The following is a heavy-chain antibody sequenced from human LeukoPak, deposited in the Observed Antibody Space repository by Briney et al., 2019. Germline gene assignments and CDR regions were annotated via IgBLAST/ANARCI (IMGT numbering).Heavy chain of an antibody. Sequence: ASVKVSCKASGGTFSSYAISWVRQAPGQGLEWMGGIIPIFGTANYAQKIQGRVTITADESTSTAYMELSSLRSEDTAVYYCARDAANDYGDYKLYYFDYWGQGTLVTVSS. V-gene: IGHV1-69*01. D-gene: IGHD4-17*01. J-gene: IGHJ4*02. CDR2: IIPIFGTA. CDR1: GGTFSSYA. CDR3: ARDAANDYGDYKLYYFDY.